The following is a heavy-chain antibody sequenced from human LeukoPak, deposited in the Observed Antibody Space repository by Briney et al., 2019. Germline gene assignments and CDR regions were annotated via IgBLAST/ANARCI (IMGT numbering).Heavy chain of an antibody. D-gene: IGHD2-2*01. CDR2: LSGSSVST. CDR3: AKMIVVVPAAGTYYFDY. V-gene: IGHV3-23*01. Sequence: GGSLRLSCAASGFTFSNYAMSWVRQAPGKGLEWVSVLSGSSVSTYYADTAKGRFTVSRDNSKNTLYLQMNSLRAEDTAVYYCAKMIVVVPAAGTYYFDYWGQGTLVTVSS. J-gene: IGHJ4*02. CDR1: GFTFSNYA.